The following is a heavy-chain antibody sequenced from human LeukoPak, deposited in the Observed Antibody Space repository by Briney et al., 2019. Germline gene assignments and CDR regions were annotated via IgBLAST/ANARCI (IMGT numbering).Heavy chain of an antibody. V-gene: IGHV4-59*01. CDR2: IYYSGST. J-gene: IGHJ5*02. CDR1: GASISSYY. Sequence: SETLSLTCTVSGASISSYYWSWLRQPPGKGLEWIGYIYYSGSTNYNPSLKSRVTISVDTSKNQFSLKLSSVTAADTAVYYCARVLPLRWESVRLGFDPWGQGTLVTVSS. D-gene: IGHD3-16*01. CDR3: ARVLPLRWESVRLGFDP.